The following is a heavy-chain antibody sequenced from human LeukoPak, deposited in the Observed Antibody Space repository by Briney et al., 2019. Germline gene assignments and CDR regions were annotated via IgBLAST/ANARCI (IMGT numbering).Heavy chain of an antibody. CDR1: GFTFSSYA. J-gene: IGHJ4*02. CDR3: ARVLMEININSYYFDY. Sequence: PGRSLRLSCAASGFTFSSYAIHWVRQAPGKGLEWVAVISYDGSNKYYADSVKGRFTISRDNSKNTLYLQMNSLRAEDTAVYYCARVLMEININSYYFDYWGQGTLVTVSS. D-gene: IGHD5-18*01. V-gene: IGHV3-30*14. CDR2: ISYDGSNK.